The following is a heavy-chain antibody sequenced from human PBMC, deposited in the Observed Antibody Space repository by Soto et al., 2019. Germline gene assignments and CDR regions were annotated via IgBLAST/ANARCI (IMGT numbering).Heavy chain of an antibody. CDR3: ARDPFSVNTSSYYYYYGMDV. D-gene: IGHD1-26*01. CDR2: INPNSGGT. V-gene: IGHV1-2*04. Sequence: XSVNGSFQASVYTFTWYYIHWVRQAPGQGLEWMGWINPNSGGTNYAQKFQGWVTMTRDTSISTAYMELSRLRSDDTAVYYCARDPFSVNTSSYYYYYGMDVWGQGTTVTVSS. CDR1: VYTFTWYY. J-gene: IGHJ6*02.